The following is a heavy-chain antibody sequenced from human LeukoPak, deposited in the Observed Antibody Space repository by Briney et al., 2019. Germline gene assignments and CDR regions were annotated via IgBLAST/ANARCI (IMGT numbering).Heavy chain of an antibody. CDR1: GGSISSYY. D-gene: IGHD3-10*01. Sequence: SETLSLTCTVSGGSISSYYWSWIRQPPGKGLEWIGYIYYSGSTNYNPSLMSRVTISVDTSKNQFSLKLSSVTAADTAVYYCARWYYGSGSYYFDYWGQGTLVTVSS. V-gene: IGHV4-59*01. J-gene: IGHJ4*02. CDR3: ARWYYGSGSYYFDY. CDR2: IYYSGST.